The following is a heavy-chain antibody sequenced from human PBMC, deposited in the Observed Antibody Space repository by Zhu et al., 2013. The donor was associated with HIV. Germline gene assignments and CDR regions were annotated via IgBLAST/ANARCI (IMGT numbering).Heavy chain of an antibody. Sequence: VQLVESGGRRGPAWEVPETLLCSLWIHFSNSAMELGPQAPGKGLEWVAVISYDGANKDYADSVKGRFTISRDNSKNRLHLQMNSLRAEDTAVYYCARDDHYYFDYWGQGTLVTVSS. V-gene: IGHV3-30-3*01. CDR2: ISYDGANK. CDR1: IHFSNSA. CDR3: ARDDHYYFDY. J-gene: IGHJ4*02.